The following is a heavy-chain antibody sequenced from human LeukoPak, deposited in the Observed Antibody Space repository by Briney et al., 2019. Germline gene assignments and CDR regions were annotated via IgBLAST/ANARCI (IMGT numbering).Heavy chain of an antibody. J-gene: IGHJ5*02. D-gene: IGHD2-15*01. V-gene: IGHV4-34*01. Sequence: SETLSLTCAVYSGSFSGYYWSWIRQPPGKGLEWIGEINHSGSTNYNPSLKSRVTISVDTSKNQFSLKLSSVTAADTAVYYCAGGVVVAATHWFDPWGQGTLVTVSS. CDR1: SGSFSGYY. CDR2: INHSGST. CDR3: AGGVVVAATHWFDP.